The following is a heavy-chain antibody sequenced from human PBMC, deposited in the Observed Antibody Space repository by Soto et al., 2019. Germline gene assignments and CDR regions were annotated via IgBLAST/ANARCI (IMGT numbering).Heavy chain of an antibody. Sequence: QVQLVQSGAEVKKPGSSVKVSCEASGGSVSSYTLSWVRQAPGQGLEWMGRIIPILGRANYAQKFQDRVTLTADKSTSTAYMELISLRSEDTAVYFCAGDSGYSNYAFDFWGQGTLITVSS. CDR1: GGSVSSYT. CDR2: IIPILGRA. V-gene: IGHV1-69*08. J-gene: IGHJ4*02. CDR3: AGDSGYSNYAFDF. D-gene: IGHD4-4*01.